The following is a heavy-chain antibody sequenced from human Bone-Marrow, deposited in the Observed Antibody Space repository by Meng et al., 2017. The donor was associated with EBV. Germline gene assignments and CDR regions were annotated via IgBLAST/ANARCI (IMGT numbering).Heavy chain of an antibody. Sequence: QGQLGRSGAEVKKPGDSLKVSCKASGYTFTGYYIHGVRQAPGQGLEWVGWINPNSGGTNYAEKFQGRVTMTRDTSITTAFMELSSLKSDDTAVYYCAMGLATDFDYWGQGTLVTVSS. J-gene: IGHJ4*02. CDR3: AMGLATDFDY. D-gene: IGHD5-12*01. CDR2: INPNSGGT. CDR1: GYTFTGYY. V-gene: IGHV1-2*02.